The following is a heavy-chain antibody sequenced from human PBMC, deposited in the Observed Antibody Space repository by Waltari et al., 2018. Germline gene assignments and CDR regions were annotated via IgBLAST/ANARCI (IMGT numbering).Heavy chain of an antibody. D-gene: IGHD2-21*01. J-gene: IGHJ4*02. CDR1: GGTFSSYA. V-gene: IGHV1-69*13. Sequence: QVQLVQSGAEVKKPGSSVKVSCKASGGTFSSYAISWVRQAPGQGLEWMGRILPIFGTANYAQKFQGRVTITADKSTSTAYMELSSLRSEDTAVYYCARGVSYCGGDCYPYYFDYWGQGTLVTVSS. CDR2: ILPIFGTA. CDR3: ARGVSYCGGDCYPYYFDY.